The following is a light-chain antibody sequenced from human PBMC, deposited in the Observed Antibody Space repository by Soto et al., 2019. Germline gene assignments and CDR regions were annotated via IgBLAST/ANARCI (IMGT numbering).Light chain of an antibody. CDR3: QHYGGMWT. CDR1: QSISSW. Sequence: DIQMTQSPSTLFASVGDRVTITCRASQSISSWLAWYQQKPGKAPKLLIYDASNLESGVPSRFTGSGSGTEFILTISSLQPDDFATYYCQHYGGMWTFGQGTKVDIK. J-gene: IGKJ1*01. V-gene: IGKV1-5*01. CDR2: DAS.